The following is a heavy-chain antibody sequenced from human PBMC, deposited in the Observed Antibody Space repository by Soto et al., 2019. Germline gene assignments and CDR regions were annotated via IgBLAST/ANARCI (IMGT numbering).Heavy chain of an antibody. V-gene: IGHV3-23*01. D-gene: IGHD2-2*02. CDR1: GFTFSNYA. CDR3: ERRRIPGTIHDPCDV. CDR2: IGSSGFNA. Sequence: EVQLLESGGNLVQPGGSLRLSCVASGFTFSNYAMHWVRQAPGKGLEWVSIIGSSGFNAYYADSVKGRFTISRDNSKNTLNWERSSLKAEDTAIFYGERRRIPGTIHDPCDVWAQGTMVTVSS. J-gene: IGHJ3*01.